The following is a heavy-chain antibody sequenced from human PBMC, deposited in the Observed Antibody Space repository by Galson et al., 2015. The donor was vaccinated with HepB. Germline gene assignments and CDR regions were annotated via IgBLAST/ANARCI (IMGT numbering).Heavy chain of an antibody. CDR2: ISYDGSNK. D-gene: IGHD6-19*01. V-gene: IGHV3-30*04. Sequence: SLRLSCAASGFTFSSYAMSWVRQAPGKGLEWVAVISYDGSNKYYADSVKGRFTISRDNSKNTLYLQMNSLRAEDTAVYYCARDRAQWLVLDAFDIWGQGTMVTVSS. J-gene: IGHJ3*02. CDR1: GFTFSSYA. CDR3: ARDRAQWLVLDAFDI.